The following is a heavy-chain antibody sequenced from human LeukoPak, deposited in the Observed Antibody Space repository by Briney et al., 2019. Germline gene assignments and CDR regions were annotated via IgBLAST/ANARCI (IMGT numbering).Heavy chain of an antibody. Sequence: GGSLRLSCAASGFTFSSYAMHWVRQAPGKGLEYVSAISSNGGSTYYANSVKGRFTISRDNSKNTLYLQMGSLRAEDMAVYYCARDVHKTYDSSGYYYVPEFDPWGQGTLVTVSS. J-gene: IGHJ5*02. CDR1: GFTFSSYA. D-gene: IGHD3-22*01. V-gene: IGHV3-64*01. CDR2: ISSNGGST. CDR3: ARDVHKTYDSSGYYYVPEFDP.